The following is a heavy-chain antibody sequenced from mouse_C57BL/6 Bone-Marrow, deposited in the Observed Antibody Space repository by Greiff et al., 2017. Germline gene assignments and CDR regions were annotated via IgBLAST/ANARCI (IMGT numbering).Heavy chain of an antibody. D-gene: IGHD2-5*01. V-gene: IGHV14-1*01. J-gene: IGHJ3*01. CDR1: GFNIKDYY. CDR2: IDPEAGDT. CDR3: KYNSNPY. Sequence: VHVKQSGAELVRPGASVKLSCTASGFNIKDYYMHWVKQRPEQALEWIGRIDPEAGDTESAPKFPGKATMTADTSSNTAYLQLSSLTAEDTAVYYCKYNSNPYWGQGTLVTVSA.